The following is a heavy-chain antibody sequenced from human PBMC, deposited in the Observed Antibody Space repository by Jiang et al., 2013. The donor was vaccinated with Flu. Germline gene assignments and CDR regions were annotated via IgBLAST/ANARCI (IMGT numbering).Heavy chain of an antibody. CDR2: IYYTGST. D-gene: IGHD2-8*01. CDR1: GGSISTSSYY. Sequence: GSGLVKPSETLSLTCTVSGGSISTSSYYWGLDPPAPQGKGLEWIGSIYYTGSTYYNPSLRSRVTISKDTSKNQFSLRLSSVTAADTAVYYCARPNSYSYYGMDV. V-gene: IGHV4-39*07. J-gene: IGHJ6*01. CDR3: ARPNSYSYYGMDV.